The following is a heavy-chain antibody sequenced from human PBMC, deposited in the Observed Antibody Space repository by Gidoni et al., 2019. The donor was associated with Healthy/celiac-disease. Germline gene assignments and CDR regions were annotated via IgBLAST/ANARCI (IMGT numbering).Heavy chain of an antibody. CDR2: INHSGST. D-gene: IGHD6-19*01. V-gene: IGHV4-34*01. CDR1: GGSFSGYY. CDR3: ARARGWPRRLNYYYYGMDV. Sequence: QVQLQQWGAGLLKPSETLSLTCAVYGGSFSGYYWSWIRQPPGKGLEWIGEINHSGSTNYNPSLKSRVTISVDTSKNQFSLKLSSVTAADTAVYYCARARGWPRRLNYYYYGMDVWGQGTTVTVSS. J-gene: IGHJ6*02.